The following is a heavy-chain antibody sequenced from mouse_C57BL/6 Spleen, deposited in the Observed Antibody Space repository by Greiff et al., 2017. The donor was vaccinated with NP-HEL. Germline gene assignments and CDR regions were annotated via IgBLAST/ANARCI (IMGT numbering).Heavy chain of an antibody. CDR2: IDPENGDT. V-gene: IGHV14-4*01. CDR3: TTADYGSSYVGAMDY. D-gene: IGHD1-1*01. CDR1: GFNIKDDY. J-gene: IGHJ4*01. Sequence: VQLQQSGAELVRPGASVKLSCTASGFNIKDDYMHWVKQRPEQGLEWIGWIDPENGDTEYASKFQGKATITADTSSNTAYLQLRSLTSEDTAVYYCTTADYGSSYVGAMDYWGQGTSVTVSS.